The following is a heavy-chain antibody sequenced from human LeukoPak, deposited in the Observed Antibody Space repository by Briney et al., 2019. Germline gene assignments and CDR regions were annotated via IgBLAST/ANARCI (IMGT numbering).Heavy chain of an antibody. CDR2: IYYSGST. J-gene: IGHJ2*01. CDR1: GGSISSYY. Sequence: SETLSLTCTVSGGSISSYYWSWIRQPPGKGLEWIGYIYYSGSTNYNPSLKSRVTISVDRSKNQFSLKLSSVTAADTAVYYCARDRWYFDLWGRGTLVTVSS. CDR3: ARDRWYFDL. V-gene: IGHV4-59*01.